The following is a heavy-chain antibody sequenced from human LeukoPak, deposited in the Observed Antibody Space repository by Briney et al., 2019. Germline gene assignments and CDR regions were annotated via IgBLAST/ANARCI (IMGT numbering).Heavy chain of an antibody. D-gene: IGHD5-24*01. CDR3: ARRSKNGYFLDS. CDR1: GTSISGYY. V-gene: IGHV4-4*09. CDR2: TFSSGPN. Sequence: KASDTLSLTCILSGTSISGYYWTWTRHPPGKGLEWVGHTFSSGPNTYNPSLKSRVTISVDTSRSLFSLNLSSVAAADTAVYSCARRSKNGYFLDSWGQGILVTVSS. J-gene: IGHJ4*02.